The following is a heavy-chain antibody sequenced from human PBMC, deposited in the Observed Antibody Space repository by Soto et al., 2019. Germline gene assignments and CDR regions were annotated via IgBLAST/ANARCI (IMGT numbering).Heavy chain of an antibody. J-gene: IGHJ4*02. CDR3: ARDKITGLFDY. D-gene: IGHD2-8*02. CDR2: INHSGST. V-gene: IGHV4-34*01. Sequence: PSETLSLTCAVYGGSFSGYYWTWIRQPPGTGLEWIGEINHSGSTNYNPSLKSRVTISVDTSKNQSSLKLTSVTAADTALYYCARDKITGLFDYWGQGTLVTVSS. CDR1: GGSFSGYY.